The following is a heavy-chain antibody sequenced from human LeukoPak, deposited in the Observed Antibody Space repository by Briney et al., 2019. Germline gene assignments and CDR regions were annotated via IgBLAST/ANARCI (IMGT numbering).Heavy chain of an antibody. D-gene: IGHD6-19*01. Sequence: PGGSLRLSCAASGFIFSTYGMHWVRQAPGKGLEWVAFIRPDGSDKSYVGSVKGRFTISRDNSKNTLYLQMNSLRPEDTAVYYCGKHDSSSDYWGQGTLVTLSS. CDR2: IRPDGSDK. V-gene: IGHV3-30*02. CDR1: GFIFSTYG. CDR3: GKHDSSSDY. J-gene: IGHJ4*02.